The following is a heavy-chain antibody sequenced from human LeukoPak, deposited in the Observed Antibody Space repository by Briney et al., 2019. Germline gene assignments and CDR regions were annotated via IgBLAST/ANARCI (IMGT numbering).Heavy chain of an antibody. CDR1: GGSISSSSYY. CDR3: ARESTGTDAFDI. Sequence: SETLPLTCTVSGGSISSSSYYWGWIRQPPGKGLEWIGYIYYSGGTNYNPSLKSRVTISVDTSKNQSSLKLSSVTAADTAVYYCARESTGTDAFDIWGQGTMVTVSS. J-gene: IGHJ3*02. CDR2: IYYSGGT. D-gene: IGHD4-17*01. V-gene: IGHV4-61*01.